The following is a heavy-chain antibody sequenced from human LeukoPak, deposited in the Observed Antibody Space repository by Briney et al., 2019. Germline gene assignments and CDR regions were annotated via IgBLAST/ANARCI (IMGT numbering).Heavy chain of an antibody. Sequence: SETLSLTCAAYGGSFSGYYWSWIRQPPGKGLEWIGEINHSGSTNYNPSLKSRVTISVDTSKNQFSLKLSSVTAADTAVYYCARGRVPIDILTGRYYYYYGMDVWGQGTTVTVSS. V-gene: IGHV4-34*01. J-gene: IGHJ6*02. D-gene: IGHD3-9*01. CDR3: ARGRVPIDILTGRYYYYYGMDV. CDR1: GGSFSGYY. CDR2: INHSGST.